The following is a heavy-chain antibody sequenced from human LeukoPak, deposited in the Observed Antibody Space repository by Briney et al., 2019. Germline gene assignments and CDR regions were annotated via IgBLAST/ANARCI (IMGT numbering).Heavy chain of an antibody. D-gene: IGHD3-3*01. CDR3: ARGRNYDFWSGYEDYYYYGMGV. V-gene: IGHV3-7*01. Sequence: PGGSLRLSCAASGFTFSSYWMSWVRQAPGKGLEWVANIKQDGSEKYYVDSVKGRFTISRDNAKNSLYLQMNSLRAEDTAVYYCARGRNYDFWSGYEDYYYYGMGVWGQGTTVTVSS. CDR2: IKQDGSEK. CDR1: GFTFSSYW. J-gene: IGHJ6*02.